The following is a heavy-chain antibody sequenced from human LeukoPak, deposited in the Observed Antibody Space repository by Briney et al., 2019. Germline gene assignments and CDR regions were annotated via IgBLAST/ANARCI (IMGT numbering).Heavy chain of an antibody. CDR1: GSSISGYY. J-gene: IGHJ6*02. CDR2: IYHSGST. D-gene: IGHD3-22*01. Sequence: PSETLSLTCTVSGSSISGYYWGWIRQPPGKGLEWIWSIYHSGSTYYNPSLKSRVTISVDTSKNQFSLKLSSVTAADTAVYYCARGDYDTSGYYYYYYGMDVWGQGTTVTVSS. CDR3: ARGDYDTSGYYYYYYGMDV. V-gene: IGHV4-39*01.